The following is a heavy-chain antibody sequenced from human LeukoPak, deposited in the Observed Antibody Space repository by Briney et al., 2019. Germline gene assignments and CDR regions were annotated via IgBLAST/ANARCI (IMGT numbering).Heavy chain of an antibody. CDR1: GGTFSSYA. CDR3: ATEYSYGAYDY. Sequence: SVKVSCNASGGTFSSYAISWVRQAPGQGLEWMGGIIPIFGTANYAQKFQGRVTITADESTSTAYMELSSLRSEDTAVYYCATEYSYGAYDYWGQGTLVTVSS. V-gene: IGHV1-69*13. J-gene: IGHJ4*02. D-gene: IGHD5-18*01. CDR2: IIPIFGTA.